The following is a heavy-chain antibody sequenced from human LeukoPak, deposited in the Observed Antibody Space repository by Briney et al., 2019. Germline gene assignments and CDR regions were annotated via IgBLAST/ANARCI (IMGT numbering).Heavy chain of an antibody. J-gene: IGHJ1*01. CDR3: AKGGDFWSGYYKYFQH. CDR2: ISGSGGST. V-gene: IGHV3-23*01. CDR1: GFTFSSYA. Sequence: GGSLRLSCAASGFTFSSYAMSWVRQAPGKGLEWVSAISGSGGSTYYADSVKGRFTISRDNSKNTLYLQMNSLRAEDTAVYYCAKGGDFWSGYYKYFQHWGQGTLVTVSS. D-gene: IGHD3-3*01.